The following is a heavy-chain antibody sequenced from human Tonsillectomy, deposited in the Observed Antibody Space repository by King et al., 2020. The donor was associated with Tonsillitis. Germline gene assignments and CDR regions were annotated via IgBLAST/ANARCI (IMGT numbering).Heavy chain of an antibody. CDR1: GFTFSSYW. CDR2: INSDGSST. J-gene: IGHJ4*02. D-gene: IGHD6-6*01. Sequence: GQLVQSGGGLVQPGGSLRLSCAASGFTFSSYWMHWVRHAPGKGLVWVSRINSDGSSTSYADSVKGRFTISRDSAKNTLYLQMNSLRAEDTAVYYCARTLGQLSHYDYWGQGTLVTVSS. CDR3: ARTLGQLSHYDY. V-gene: IGHV3-74*02.